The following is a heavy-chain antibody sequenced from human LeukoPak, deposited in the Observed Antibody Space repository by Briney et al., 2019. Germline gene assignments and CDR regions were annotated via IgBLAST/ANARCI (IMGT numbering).Heavy chain of an antibody. CDR3: ARDTYSGSYKGLTFDY. D-gene: IGHD1-26*01. J-gene: IGHJ4*02. CDR1: GGSISSSSYY. CDR2: IYYSGST. V-gene: IGHV4-39*07. Sequence: PSETLSLTCTVSGGSISSSSYYWGWIRQPPGKGLEWIGSIYYSGSTYYNPSLKSRVTISVDTSKNQFSLKLSSVTAADTAVYYCARDTYSGSYKGLTFDYWGQGTLVTVSS.